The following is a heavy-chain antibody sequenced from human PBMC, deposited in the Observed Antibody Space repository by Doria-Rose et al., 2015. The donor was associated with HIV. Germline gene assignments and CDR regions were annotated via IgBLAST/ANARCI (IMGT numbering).Heavy chain of an antibody. V-gene: IGHV2-26*01. D-gene: IGHD6-13*01. CDR1: GVSLSSPGMG. J-gene: IGHJ4*02. CDR2: IFSDDER. Sequence: QITLKECGPVLVKPTETLTLTCTVSGVSLSSPGMGVSWIRQPPGKALEWLANIFSDDERYSKTSLKSRLTISRGTSKSQVVLTMTDMDPVDTATYYCARIKSSRWYHKYYFDFWGQGTLVIVSA. CDR3: ARIKSSRWYHKYYFDF.